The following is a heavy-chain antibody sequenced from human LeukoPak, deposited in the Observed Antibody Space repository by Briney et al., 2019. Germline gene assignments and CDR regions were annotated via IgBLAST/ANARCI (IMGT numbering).Heavy chain of an antibody. V-gene: IGHV4-59*02. Sequence: SETLALTCSVSGGSVTSYYWNWVRQTPGKGLKWIGYISNSETTDYGPSFKSRVTMSLDTSKNQFSLKLSSVTAADTAVYYCARPLVGSIAASDYWGQGTLVTVSS. CDR2: ISNSETT. CDR1: GGSVTSYY. J-gene: IGHJ4*02. CDR3: ARPLVGSIAASDY. D-gene: IGHD6-6*01.